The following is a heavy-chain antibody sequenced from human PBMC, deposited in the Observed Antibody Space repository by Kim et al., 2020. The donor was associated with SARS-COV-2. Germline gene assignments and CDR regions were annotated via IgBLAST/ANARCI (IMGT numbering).Heavy chain of an antibody. Sequence: GGSLRLSCADSGFTFRTYAMHWARQAPGKGLEWVAVISYDGRNEYYADSVKGRFTISRDNSKNTLYLQMNSLRAEDTAMYHCARDRFGSVVRGVDYWGQGTLVTVSS. CDR1: GFTFRTYA. J-gene: IGHJ4*02. CDR3: ARDRFGSVVRGVDY. V-gene: IGHV3-30*04. D-gene: IGHD3-16*01. CDR2: ISYDGRNE.